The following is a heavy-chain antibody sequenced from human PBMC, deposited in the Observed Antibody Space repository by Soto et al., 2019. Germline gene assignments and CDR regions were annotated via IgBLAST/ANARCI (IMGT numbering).Heavy chain of an antibody. D-gene: IGHD6-19*01. J-gene: IGHJ5*02. CDR2: IYYSGST. CDR3: ARTEAVAGNHNWFDP. V-gene: IGHV4-39*01. CDR1: GGSISSSSYY. Sequence: SETLSLTCTVSGGSISSSSYYWGWIRQPPGKGLEWIGSIYYSGSTYYNPSLKSRVTISVDTSKNQFSLKLSSVTAADTAVYYCARTEAVAGNHNWFDPWGQGTLVTVSS.